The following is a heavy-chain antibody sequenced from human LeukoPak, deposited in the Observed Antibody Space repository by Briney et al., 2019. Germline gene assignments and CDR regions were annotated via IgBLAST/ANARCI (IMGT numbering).Heavy chain of an antibody. J-gene: IGHJ6*03. D-gene: IGHD6-6*01. CDR1: GYTFTNYR. V-gene: IGHV1-18*01. Sequence: GASVTVSFKSSGYTFTNYRISWVRPAPGQGLEWMGCISAYNGNTNYTQKLQGRVTMTTDTSTSTAYMELRSLRSDDTAVYYCARGSGSSNYYHYYYMDVWGKGATVTVSS. CDR2: ISAYNGNT. CDR3: ARGSGSSNYYHYYYMDV.